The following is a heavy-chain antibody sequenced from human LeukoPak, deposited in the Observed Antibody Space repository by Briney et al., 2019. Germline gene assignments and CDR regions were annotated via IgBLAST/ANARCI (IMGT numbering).Heavy chain of an antibody. Sequence: SETLSLTCTVSGGSMTTSYWTWVRQVPGKRLEWIGYIYNSGTTNYNPSLKSRVTLSVDTSKNQFSLKLPSVTAADSAVYYCARQPNMGDYFFDYWGQGTLVTVSS. CDR3: ARQPNMGDYFFDY. D-gene: IGHD3-22*01. CDR1: GGSMTTSY. J-gene: IGHJ4*02. V-gene: IGHV4-59*08. CDR2: IYNSGTT.